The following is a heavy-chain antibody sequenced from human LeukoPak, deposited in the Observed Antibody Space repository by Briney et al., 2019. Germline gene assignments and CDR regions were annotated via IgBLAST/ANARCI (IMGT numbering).Heavy chain of an antibody. Sequence: PSETLSLSCAASGFTFSSYAMSWVRQAPGKGLEWVSAISGSGGSTYYADSVKGRFTISRDNSKNTLYLQMNSLRAEDTAVYHCAKDIKRTTVTAGDHWGQGTLVTVSS. V-gene: IGHV3-23*01. J-gene: IGHJ4*02. D-gene: IGHD4-11*01. CDR2: ISGSGGST. CDR3: AKDIKRTTVTAGDH. CDR1: GFTFSSYA.